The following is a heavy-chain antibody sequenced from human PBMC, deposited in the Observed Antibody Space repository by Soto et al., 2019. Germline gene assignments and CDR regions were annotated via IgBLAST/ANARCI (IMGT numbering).Heavy chain of an antibody. J-gene: IGHJ4*02. V-gene: IGHV3-73*01. CDR3: TVVGATTDGFHY. Sequence: GGSLRLSCAASGFSFGVSAIHWVRQASGKGLEWVGRIRSKPQNYAAAYAASVEGRFTISRDDSKNTSCLQMNNLKPDDTAVYFCTVVGATTDGFHYWGQGTLVTVSS. CDR1: GFSFGVSA. D-gene: IGHD1-26*01. CDR2: IRSKPQNYAA.